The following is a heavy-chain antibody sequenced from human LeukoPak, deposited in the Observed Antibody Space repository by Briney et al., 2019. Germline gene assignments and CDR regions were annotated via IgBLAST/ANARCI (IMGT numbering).Heavy chain of an antibody. CDR1: RFIFNTSA. Sequence: GGSLRLSCAASRFIFNTSAMTWVRQTPGKGLEWVSTISGSGLSTYYADFVKGRFTISRDNSKNTLYLQMNSLRTEDTALYYCAKDVAAAGEIYYYGMDVWGQGTTVTVSS. CDR2: ISGSGLST. D-gene: IGHD6-13*01. V-gene: IGHV3-23*01. CDR3: AKDVAAAGEIYYYGMDV. J-gene: IGHJ6*02.